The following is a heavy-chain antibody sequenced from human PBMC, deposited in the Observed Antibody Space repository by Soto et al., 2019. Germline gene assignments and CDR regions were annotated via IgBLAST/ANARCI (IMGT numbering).Heavy chain of an antibody. V-gene: IGHV3-7*01. CDR3: ARELGTPWYDFWGGDMFSYYYYMDV. CDR1: GFTFSSYW. Sequence: GGSLRLSCAASGFTFSSYWMSWVRQAPGKGLEWVANIKQDGSEKYYVDSVKGRFTISRDNAKNSLYLQMNSLRAEDTAVYYCARELGTPWYDFWGGDMFSYYYYMDVWGKGTTVTVSS. J-gene: IGHJ6*03. CDR2: IKQDGSEK. D-gene: IGHD3-3*01.